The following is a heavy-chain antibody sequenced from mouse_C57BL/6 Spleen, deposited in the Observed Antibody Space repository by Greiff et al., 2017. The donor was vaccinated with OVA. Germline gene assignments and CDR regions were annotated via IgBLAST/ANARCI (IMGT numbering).Heavy chain of an antibody. V-gene: IGHV1-52*01. D-gene: IGHD1-1*01. CDR1: GYTFTSYW. CDR2: IDPSDSET. CDR3: ARSDGSYYGSTYYDG. Sequence: QVQLKQSGAELVRPGSSVKLSCKASGYTFTSYWMHWVKQRPIQGLEWIGNIDPSDSETHYNQKFKDKATLTVDKSSSTAYMQLSSLTSEDSAVYYCARSDGSYYGSTYYDGWGKGTTLTVAS. J-gene: IGHJ2*01.